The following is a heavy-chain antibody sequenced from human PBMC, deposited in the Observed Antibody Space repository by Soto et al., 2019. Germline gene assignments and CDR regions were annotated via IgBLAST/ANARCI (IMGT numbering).Heavy chain of an antibody. J-gene: IGHJ6*02. CDR2: IKKDGSDK. D-gene: IGHD5-18*01. V-gene: IGHV3-7*01. Sequence: GGSLRLSCAASGFTFSNYWMSWVRQAPGKGLEWVANIKKDGSDKNYVDSVEGRFSIFRDNAKNSLYLQMYGLRAEDTAVYYCARDLGTALVGFDYGMDVWGQGTTVTVSS. CDR3: ARDLGTALVGFDYGMDV. CDR1: GFTFSNYW.